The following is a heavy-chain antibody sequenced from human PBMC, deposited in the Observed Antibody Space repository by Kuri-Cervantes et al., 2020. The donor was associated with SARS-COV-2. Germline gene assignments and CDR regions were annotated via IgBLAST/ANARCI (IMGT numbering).Heavy chain of an antibody. V-gene: IGHV1-69*13. Sequence: SVKVSCKASGYTFTSYGISWVRQAPGQGLEWMGRIIPIFGTANYAQKFQGRVTITADESTSTAYMELSSLRSEDTAVYYCARDRTAVVPAAIPGSDAFDIWGQGTMVTVSS. CDR2: IIPIFGTA. D-gene: IGHD2-2*02. CDR3: ARDRTAVVPAAIPGSDAFDI. J-gene: IGHJ3*02. CDR1: GYTFTSYG.